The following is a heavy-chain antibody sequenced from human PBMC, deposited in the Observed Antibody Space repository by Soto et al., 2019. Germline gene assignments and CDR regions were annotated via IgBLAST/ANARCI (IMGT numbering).Heavy chain of an antibody. CDR3: ARAPYDFGSGYYYYYGMDV. J-gene: IGHJ6*02. Sequence: ASVKVSCKASGGTFSSYAISWVRQAPGQGLEWMGGIIPIFGTANYAQKFQGRVTITADESTSTAYMELSSLRSEDTAVYYCARAPYDFGSGYYYYYGMDVWGQGTTVTVPS. D-gene: IGHD3-3*01. CDR2: IIPIFGTA. V-gene: IGHV1-69*13. CDR1: GGTFSSYA.